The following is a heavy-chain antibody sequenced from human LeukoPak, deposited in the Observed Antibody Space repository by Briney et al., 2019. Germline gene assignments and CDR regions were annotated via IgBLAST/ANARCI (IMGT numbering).Heavy chain of an antibody. V-gene: IGHV4-39*01. CDR3: ARQLYCSGGSCYSYSWFDP. Sequence: SETLSLTCTVSGGSISSSSDYWGWIRQPPGKGLEWIGSIYYSGSTYYNPSLKSRVTISVDTSKSQFSLKLSSVTAADTAVYYCARQLYCSGGSCYSYSWFDPWGQGTLVTVSS. CDR1: GGSISSSSDY. J-gene: IGHJ5*02. CDR2: IYYSGST. D-gene: IGHD2-15*01.